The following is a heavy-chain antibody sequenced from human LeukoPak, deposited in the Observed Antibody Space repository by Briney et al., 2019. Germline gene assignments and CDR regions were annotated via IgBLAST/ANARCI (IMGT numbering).Heavy chain of an antibody. Sequence: SSETLCLTCAVSGGSISSSTWWSWVRQPPGKGLEWIGEIYHSGSTNYNPSLKSRVTISVDKSKNQFSLKLSSVTAADTAVYYCARVSYYGSGSYYVDYWGQGTLVTVSS. CDR2: IYHSGST. CDR1: GGSISSSTW. D-gene: IGHD3-10*01. V-gene: IGHV4-4*02. CDR3: ARVSYYGSGSYYVDY. J-gene: IGHJ4*02.